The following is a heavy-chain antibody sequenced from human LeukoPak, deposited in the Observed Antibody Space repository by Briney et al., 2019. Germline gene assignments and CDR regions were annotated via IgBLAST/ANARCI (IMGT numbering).Heavy chain of an antibody. Sequence: ASVKVSCKVSGYTLTELSVHWVRQAPGKGLEWMGGFDPEDGETIYAQKFQGRVTMTEDTSTDTAYMELSSLRSEDTAVYYCATGSGIVATIWSWGQGTLVTVSS. J-gene: IGHJ4*02. D-gene: IGHD5-12*01. CDR1: GYTLTELS. CDR3: ATGSGIVATIWS. CDR2: FDPEDGET. V-gene: IGHV1-24*01.